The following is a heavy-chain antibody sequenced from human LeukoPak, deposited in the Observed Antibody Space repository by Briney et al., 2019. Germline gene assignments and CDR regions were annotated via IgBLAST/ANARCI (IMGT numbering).Heavy chain of an antibody. CDR3: AAVVTVIGWFDP. CDR2: IYSGGST. CDR1: GFTVSSNY. Sequence: GGSLRLSCAASGFTVSSNYMSWVRQAPGKGLEWVSVIYSGGSTYYADSVKGRFTISRDNSKNTLYLQMNSLRAEDTAVYYCAAVVTVIGWFDPWGQGTLVTVSS. D-gene: IGHD2-21*02. V-gene: IGHV3-53*01. J-gene: IGHJ5*02.